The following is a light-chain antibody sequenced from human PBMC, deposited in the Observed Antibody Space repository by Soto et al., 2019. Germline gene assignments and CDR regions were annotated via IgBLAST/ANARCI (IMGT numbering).Light chain of an antibody. CDR1: SSDVGSYNL. J-gene: IGLJ1*01. CDR2: EVS. V-gene: IGLV2-23*02. CDR3: CSYAGSSTFEV. Sequence: QSVLTHPACVCGSPGQSTTISCTGTSSDVGSYNLVSWYQQHPGKAPKLMIYEVSKRPSGVSNRFSGSKSGNTASLTISGLQAEDEADYYCCSYAGSSTFEVFGTGTKVTVL.